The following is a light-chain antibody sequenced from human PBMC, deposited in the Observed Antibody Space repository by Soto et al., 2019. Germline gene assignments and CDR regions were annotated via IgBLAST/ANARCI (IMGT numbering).Light chain of an antibody. V-gene: IGKV1-13*02. CDR2: DAS. J-gene: IGKJ4*01. CDR1: QGISSA. CDR3: QQFNSYPLT. Sequence: TQLIPCSSSLSASFGDRVTLTCRASQGISSALAWYQQNPGKAPKLLIYDASSLKSGVPSRFSGSGSGTDFTLTISSLQPEDFATYYCQQFNSYPLTFGGGTKVDIK.